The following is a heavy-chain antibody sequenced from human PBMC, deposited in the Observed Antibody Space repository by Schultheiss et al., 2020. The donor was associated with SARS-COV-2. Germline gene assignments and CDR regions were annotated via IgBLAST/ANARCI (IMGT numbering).Heavy chain of an antibody. Sequence: GGSLRLSCSASGFTFSSYAMHWVRQAPGKGLEYVSAISSNGGSTYYADSVKGRFTISRDNAKNSLYLQMNSLRAEDTAVYYCARGKWELLPHAFDIWGQGTMVTVSS. CDR1: GFTFSSYA. CDR3: ARGKWELLPHAFDI. V-gene: IGHV3-64*04. CDR2: ISSNGGST. J-gene: IGHJ3*02. D-gene: IGHD1-26*01.